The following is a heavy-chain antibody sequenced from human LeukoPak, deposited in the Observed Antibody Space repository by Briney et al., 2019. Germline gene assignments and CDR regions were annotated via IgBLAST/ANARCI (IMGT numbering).Heavy chain of an antibody. CDR1: GFTFSSYG. Sequence: GGSLRLSCAASGFTFSSYGMHWVRQAPGKGLEWVAFVRYDGRVEYYAKSVKGRFTVSRDNSLNRLSLQMNSLGPDDTALYFCAKEHSSGRSIEQWGQGVLVTVSS. CDR3: AKEHSSGRSIEQ. D-gene: IGHD6-19*01. J-gene: IGHJ4*02. V-gene: IGHV3-30*02. CDR2: VRYDGRVE.